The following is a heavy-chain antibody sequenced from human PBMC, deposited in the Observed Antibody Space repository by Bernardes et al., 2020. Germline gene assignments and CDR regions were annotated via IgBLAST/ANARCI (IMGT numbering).Heavy chain of an antibody. J-gene: IGHJ5*02. CDR2: INPNSGGS. D-gene: IGHD5-12*01. CDR3: ARDLYSGYGIRGSWFDP. Sequence: ASVKVSCKASGYTFTGYYMHWVRQAPGQGLEWMGWINPNSGGSNYAQKFQGRVTMTRDTSISTAYMELSRLRSDDTAVYYCARDLYSGYGIRGSWFDPWGQGTLVTVSS. CDR1: GYTFTGYY. V-gene: IGHV1-2*02.